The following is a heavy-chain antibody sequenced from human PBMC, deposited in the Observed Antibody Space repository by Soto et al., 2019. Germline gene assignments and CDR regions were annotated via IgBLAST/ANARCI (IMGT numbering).Heavy chain of an antibody. J-gene: IGHJ6*02. CDR3: ARHLTPGIAAYYYYGMDV. V-gene: IGHV4-59*01. Sequence: QVQLQESGPGLVKPSETLSLTCTVSGGSISSYYWSWIRQPPGKGLEWIGDIYYSGSTNYNPSLKSRVTISVDTSKNQFSLKLSSVTAADTAVYYCARHLTPGIAAYYYYGMDVWGQGTTVTVSS. CDR2: IYYSGST. D-gene: IGHD6-13*01. CDR1: GGSISSYY.